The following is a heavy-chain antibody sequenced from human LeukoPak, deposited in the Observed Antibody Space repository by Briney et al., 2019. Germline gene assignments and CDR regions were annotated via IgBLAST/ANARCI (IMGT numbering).Heavy chain of an antibody. CDR3: ARSCVWWPPSIRQLELGYYFDY. V-gene: IGHV5-10-1*01. Sequence: GESLKISCKGSGYSFTSQWISWVRQMPGKGLEWMGRLDTAASYSNYNPSFEGHVTISVGKSISTAYLQWSSLKASDTAMYYCARSCVWWPPSIRQLELGYYFDYWGQGTLVTVSS. CDR2: LDTAASYS. D-gene: IGHD1-1*01. J-gene: IGHJ4*02. CDR1: GYSFTSQW.